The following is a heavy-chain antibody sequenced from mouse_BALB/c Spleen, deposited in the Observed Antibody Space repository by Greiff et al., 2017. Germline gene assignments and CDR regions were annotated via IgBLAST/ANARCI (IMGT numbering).Heavy chain of an antibody. J-gene: IGHJ3*01. D-gene: IGHD2-1*01. CDR3: ARGDYYRNPFAY. Sequence: QVQLQQPGAELVKPGASVKMSCKASGYTFTSYNMHWVKQTPGQGLEWIGAIYPGNGDTSYNQKFKGKATLTADKSSSTAYMQLSSLTSEDSAVYYCARGDYYRNPFAYWGQGTLVTVSA. CDR1: GYTFTSYN. CDR2: IYPGNGDT. V-gene: IGHV1-12*01.